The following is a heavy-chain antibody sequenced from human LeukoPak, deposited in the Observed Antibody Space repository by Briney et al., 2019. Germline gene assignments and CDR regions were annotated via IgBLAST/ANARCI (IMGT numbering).Heavy chain of an antibody. CDR3: VRDSGYEDLGFDP. CDR2: IWYDGSNK. CDR1: RIAFRGYA. D-gene: IGHD5-12*01. Sequence: GASLRLSCAGSRIAFRGYAMSWVRQAPGKGLEWVAVIWYDGSNKYYADSVKGRFTISRDNSKNTLYLQMNSLRAEDTAVYYCVRDSGYEDLGFDPWGQGTLVTVSS. V-gene: IGHV3-33*08. J-gene: IGHJ5*02.